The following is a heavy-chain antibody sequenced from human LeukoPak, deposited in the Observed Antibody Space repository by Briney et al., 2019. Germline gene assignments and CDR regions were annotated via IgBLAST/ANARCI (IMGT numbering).Heavy chain of an antibody. V-gene: IGHV4-30-2*01. CDR2: IYHSGST. Sequence: SQTLSLTCAVSGGSISSGGYSWSWIRQPPGKGLEWIGYIYHSGSTYYNPSLKSRVTISVDRSKNQFSLKLSSVTAADTAVYYCASHYRTSYCSSTSCYEVWFDPWGQGTLVTVSS. CDR3: ASHYRTSYCSSTSCYEVWFDP. J-gene: IGHJ5*02. D-gene: IGHD2-2*01. CDR1: GGSISSGGYS.